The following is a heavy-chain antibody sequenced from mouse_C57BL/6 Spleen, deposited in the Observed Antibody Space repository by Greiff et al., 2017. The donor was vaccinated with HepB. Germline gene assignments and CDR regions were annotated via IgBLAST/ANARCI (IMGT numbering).Heavy chain of an antibody. Sequence: EVKLQESGPGLVKPSQSLSLTCSVTGYSITSGYYWNWIRQFPGNKLEWMGYISYDGSNNYNPSLKNRISITRDTSKNQFFLKLNSVTTEDTATYYCARGVGYAMDYWGQGTSVTVSS. D-gene: IGHD1-1*01. V-gene: IGHV3-6*01. J-gene: IGHJ4*01. CDR3: ARGVGYAMDY. CDR2: ISYDGSN. CDR1: GYSITSGYY.